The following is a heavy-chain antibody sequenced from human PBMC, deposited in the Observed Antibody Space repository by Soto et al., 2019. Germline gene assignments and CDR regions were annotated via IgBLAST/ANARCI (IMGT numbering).Heavy chain of an antibody. CDR1: VDSFSGYF. CDR2: ITEGGTT. J-gene: IGHJ4*02. V-gene: IGHV4-34*01. CDR3: ARGADAMLYPNFDY. D-gene: IGHD2-8*01. Sequence: PSETLSLTCAFHVDSFSGYFWTCIRHPPGKGLEWIAEITEGGTTNYSPSLKSRVSIAVDSSKRQFSLTLSSVTAADTAMYYCARGADAMLYPNFDYLSQGSLVTVSS.